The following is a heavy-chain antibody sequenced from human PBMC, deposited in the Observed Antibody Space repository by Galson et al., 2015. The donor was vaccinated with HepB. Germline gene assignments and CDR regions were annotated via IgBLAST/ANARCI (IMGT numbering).Heavy chain of an antibody. Sequence: SLKLSCAASGFTFNSYGMHWVRQAPGKGLEWVGVIWYDGSNKYYADSVKGRFTITRDNSKNTLYLQMNSLRAEDTAVYYCARDGPPARRYFDWLLSPYYYYGMDVWGQGTTVTVSS. CDR1: GFTFNSYG. D-gene: IGHD3-9*01. CDR3: ARDGPPARRYFDWLLSPYYYYGMDV. CDR2: IWYDGSNK. V-gene: IGHV3-33*01. J-gene: IGHJ6*02.